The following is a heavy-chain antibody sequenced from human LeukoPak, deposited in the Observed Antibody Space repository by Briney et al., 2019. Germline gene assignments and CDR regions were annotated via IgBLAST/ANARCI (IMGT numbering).Heavy chain of an antibody. CDR1: GGSISSYY. CDR2: IYYSGST. J-gene: IGHJ6*03. Sequence: SETLSLTCTVSGGSISSYYWSWIRQPPGKGLEWIGYIYYSGSTNYNPSLKSRVTMSVDTSKNQFSLKLSSVTAADTAVYYCARDGENYDFWSGYYTFQDYYYYMDVWGKGTTVTVSS. CDR3: ARDGENYDFWSGYYTFQDYYYYMDV. D-gene: IGHD3-3*01. V-gene: IGHV4-59*12.